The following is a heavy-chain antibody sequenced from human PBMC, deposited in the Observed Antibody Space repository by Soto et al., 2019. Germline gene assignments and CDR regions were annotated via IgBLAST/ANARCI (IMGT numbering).Heavy chain of an antibody. CDR3: ARDRRTTDGMDV. CDR2: CDPEDGEP. CDR1: GYTLTEVS. D-gene: IGHD1-7*01. V-gene: IGHV1-24*01. Sequence: XVKVSCKVSGYTLTEVSMHWVRRAPGKGLEWMGSCDPEDGEPIYAQKFQGRVTMTEDTSTDTAYMELSSTRSEDTAVYYCARDRRTTDGMDVWGQGTTVTVSS. J-gene: IGHJ6*02.